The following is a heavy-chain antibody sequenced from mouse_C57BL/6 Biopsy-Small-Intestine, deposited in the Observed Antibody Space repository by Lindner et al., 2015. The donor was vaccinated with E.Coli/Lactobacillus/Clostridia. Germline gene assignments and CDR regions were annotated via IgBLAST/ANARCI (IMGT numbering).Heavy chain of an antibody. D-gene: IGHD1-1*01. CDR3: ARRWDYYGSSKGAMDY. Sequence: VQLQESGGGLVKPGGSLKLSCAASGFTFSDYGMHWVRQTPDKRLEWVATISSGGSYTYYPDSVKGRFTISRDNAKNTLYLQMSSLKSEDTAMYYCARRWDYYGSSKGAMDYWGQGTSVTVSS. CDR2: ISSGGSYT. V-gene: IGHV5-6*01. J-gene: IGHJ4*01. CDR1: GFTFSDYG.